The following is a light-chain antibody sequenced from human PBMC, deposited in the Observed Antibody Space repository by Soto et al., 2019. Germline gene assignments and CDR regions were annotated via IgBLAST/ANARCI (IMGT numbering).Light chain of an antibody. CDR1: HNIERW. Sequence: IQMTQSPSTLSASVGDRVTITCRASHNIERWMAWYQQKRGRAPSLLIFDATTLHSGVPSRFSGGGSGTEFTLTINGLQPDDFATYDCQQFAKASTFGQGTTVEIK. J-gene: IGKJ1*01. CDR3: QQFAKAST. CDR2: DAT. V-gene: IGKV1-5*01.